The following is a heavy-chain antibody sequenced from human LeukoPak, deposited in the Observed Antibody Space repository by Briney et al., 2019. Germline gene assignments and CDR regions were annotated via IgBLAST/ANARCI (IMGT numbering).Heavy chain of an antibody. J-gene: IGHJ4*02. V-gene: IGHV3-23*01. D-gene: IGHD3-9*01. CDR3: AKSRLRYSTTDFEY. Sequence: GGSLRLSCAASGFSFSNYAMSWVRQAPGKGLEWVSGIGESVYNTYYADSVKGRFTVSRNNSKDTLYLQMDSLRAEDTAVYYCAKSRLRYSTTDFEYWGQGTLVTVSS. CDR2: IGESVYNT. CDR1: GFSFSNYA.